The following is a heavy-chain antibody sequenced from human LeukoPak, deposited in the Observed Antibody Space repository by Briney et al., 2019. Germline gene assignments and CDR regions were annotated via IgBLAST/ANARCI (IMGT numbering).Heavy chain of an antibody. D-gene: IGHD3-22*01. CDR3: AADSYYYDSSGYYHDFDY. J-gene: IGHJ4*02. V-gene: IGHV1-58*02. Sequence: ASVKVSCKASGFTFTSSAMQWVRQARGQRLEWIGWIVVGSGNTNYAQKFQERVTITRDMSTSTAYMELSSLRSEDTAVHYCAADSYYYDSSGYYHDFDYWGQGTLVTVSS. CDR1: GFTFTSSA. CDR2: IVVGSGNT.